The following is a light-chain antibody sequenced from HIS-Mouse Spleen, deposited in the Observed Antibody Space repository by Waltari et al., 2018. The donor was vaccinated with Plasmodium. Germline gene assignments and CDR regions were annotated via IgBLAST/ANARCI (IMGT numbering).Light chain of an antibody. CDR3: QQRRNWPPLT. CDR1: QSVSSY. CDR2: DAS. Sequence: EIVLTQSPATLSLSPGERATLSCRASQSVSSYLAWYQQKPGQAPRLLIYDASTRSTGIPARFSGSGSGTDFTLTISSRGPEDVAVSYCQQRRNWPPLTFGGGTKVEIK. V-gene: IGKV3-11*01. J-gene: IGKJ4*01.